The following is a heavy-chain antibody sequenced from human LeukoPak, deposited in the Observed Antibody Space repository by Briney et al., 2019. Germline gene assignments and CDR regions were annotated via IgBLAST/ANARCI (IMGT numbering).Heavy chain of an antibody. CDR3: ARDSVGYSSSSFDY. CDR2: IWYDGSNK. CDR1: GFTFSSYG. Sequence: GRSLRLSCAASGFTFSSYGMHWVRQAPGKGLEWVAVIWYDGSNKYYADSVKGRFTISRDNSKNTLYLQMNSLRAEDTAVYYCARDSVGYSSSSFDYWGQGTLVTVSS. J-gene: IGHJ4*02. D-gene: IGHD6-6*01. V-gene: IGHV3-33*01.